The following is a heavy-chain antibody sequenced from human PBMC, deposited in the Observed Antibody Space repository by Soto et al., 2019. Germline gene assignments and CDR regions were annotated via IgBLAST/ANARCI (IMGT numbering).Heavy chain of an antibody. CDR1: RFTLSSYD. V-gene: IGHV3-13*01. J-gene: IGHJ6*02. CDR3: TRNTPPTGMEV. Sequence: EVQLVESGGGLVQPGGSLRLSCAASRFTLSSYDIHWVRQATGEGLAWVSGIGSGGDTHYADSVKGRFIISSEDGKNSSYLQMNKLLVGDTAMYYCTRNTPPTGMEVWGQGARVTVSS. D-gene: IGHD3-9*01. CDR2: IGSGGDT.